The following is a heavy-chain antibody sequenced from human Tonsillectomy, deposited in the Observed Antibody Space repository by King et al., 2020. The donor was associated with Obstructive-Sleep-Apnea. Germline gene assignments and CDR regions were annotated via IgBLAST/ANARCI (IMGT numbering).Heavy chain of an antibody. CDR2: IYYSGST. J-gene: IGHJ5*02. Sequence: QLQESGPGLVKPSQTLSLTCTVSGGSISSGDYYWSWIRQPPGKGLEWIGHIYYSGSTYYNPSLKSRVTISVDTSKNQFSLKLSSVTAADTAVYYCARGIVVVTADPIWFDPWGQGTLVTVSS. CDR1: GGSISSGDYY. CDR3: ARGIVVVTADPIWFDP. V-gene: IGHV4-30-4*01. D-gene: IGHD2-21*02.